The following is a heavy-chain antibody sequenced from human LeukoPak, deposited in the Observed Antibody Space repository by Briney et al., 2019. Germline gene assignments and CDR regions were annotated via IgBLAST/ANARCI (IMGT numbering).Heavy chain of an antibody. V-gene: IGHV3-74*01. J-gene: IGHJ3*02. CDR2: VKSGGTAT. CDR3: AKESGTDSI. Sequence: GGSLRLSCAASGFTFSSQLMHWVRQAQGTGLVWVSSVKSGGTATNYADSVKGRFTISRDNAKNTLYLQMNSLRAEDTALYYCAKESGTDSIWGQGTMVTVSS. D-gene: IGHD1-1*01. CDR1: GFTFSSQL.